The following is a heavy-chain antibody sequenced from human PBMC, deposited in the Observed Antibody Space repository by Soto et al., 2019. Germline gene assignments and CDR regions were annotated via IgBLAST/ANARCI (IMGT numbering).Heavy chain of an antibody. CDR1: GFTFTDYY. D-gene: IGHD3-3*01. Sequence: GGSLRLSCAASGFTFTDYYMSWIRQAPGKELEWISYIGSTSTHTNYADSVKGRFTISRDNGKNSVFLQMNSLRVDDTAVYYCARDSGVARPANWGQGTLVTVSS. CDR2: IGSTSTHT. J-gene: IGHJ4*02. V-gene: IGHV3-11*05. CDR3: ARDSGVARPAN.